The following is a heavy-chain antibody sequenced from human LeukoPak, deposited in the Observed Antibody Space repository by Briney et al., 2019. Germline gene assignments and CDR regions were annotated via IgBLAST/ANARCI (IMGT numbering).Heavy chain of an antibody. V-gene: IGHV4-39*07. CDR3: SRRDCSQTGCFYWYFDL. Sequence: SETLSLTCTVAGGSISSGGSYWGWIRQPPGKGLEWIGSINYSGSTYYNPSLKSRVTISVDTSKNQFSLKLTSVTAADTAVYYCSRRDCSQTGCFYWYFDLWGRGTLVSVSA. CDR1: GGSISSGGSY. D-gene: IGHD2-2*01. J-gene: IGHJ2*01. CDR2: INYSGST.